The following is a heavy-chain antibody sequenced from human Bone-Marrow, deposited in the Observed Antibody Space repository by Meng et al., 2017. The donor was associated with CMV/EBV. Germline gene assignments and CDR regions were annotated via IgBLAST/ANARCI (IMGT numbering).Heavy chain of an antibody. D-gene: IGHD4-23*01. J-gene: IGHJ4*02. CDR2: IRHDGGNK. CDR1: GFTFSSYG. CDR3: ASSAQRYGGNTFDS. V-gene: IGHV3-30*02. Sequence: GESLKISCAASGFTFSSYGMHWVRQAPGKGLEWVAFIRHDGGNKYYADSMKGRFTISRDNAKNSLYLQMNSLRAEDTAVYYCASSAQRYGGNTFDSWGQGTLVTVSS.